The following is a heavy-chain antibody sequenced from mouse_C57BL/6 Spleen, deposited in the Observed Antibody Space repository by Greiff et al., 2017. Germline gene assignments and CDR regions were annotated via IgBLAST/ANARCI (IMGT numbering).Heavy chain of an antibody. J-gene: IGHJ1*03. CDR2: IDPSDSYT. CDR1: GYTFTSYW. CDR3: ARGDDAVV. Sequence: QVQLQQPGAELVMPGASVKLSCKASGYTFTSYWMHWVKQRPGQGLEWIGEIDPSDSYTNYNQKFKGKSTLTVDKSSSTAYMQLSSLTSEDSAVYYCARGDDAVVWGTGTTVTVSS. D-gene: IGHD2-3*01. V-gene: IGHV1-69*01.